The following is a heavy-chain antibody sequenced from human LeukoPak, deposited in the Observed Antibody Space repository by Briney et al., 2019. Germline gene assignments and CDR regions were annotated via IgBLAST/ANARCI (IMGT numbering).Heavy chain of an antibody. CDR3: ARAEKAVTGTLDY. CDR1: GDSISNYY. D-gene: IGHD6-19*01. Sequence: SETLSLTRTVSGDSISNYYWSWIRQSPGKKLEWIGYMYNRGSTIYNPSLKSRVTISTDTSKNQFSLRLTSVTAADTAVYYCARAEKAVTGTLDYWGQGTLITVSS. J-gene: IGHJ4*02. CDR2: MYNRGST. V-gene: IGHV4-59*01.